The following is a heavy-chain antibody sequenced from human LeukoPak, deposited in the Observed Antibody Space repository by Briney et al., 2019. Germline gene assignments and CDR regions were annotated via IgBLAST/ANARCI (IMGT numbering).Heavy chain of an antibody. CDR2: ISYDGSNK. V-gene: IGHV3-30-3*01. CDR3: ARSIAVAGTPFDY. Sequence: PGRSLRLSCAASGFTFSSYAMHWVRQAPGKGLGWVAVISYDGSNKYYADSVEGRFTISRDNSKNTLYLQMNSLRAEDTAVYYCARSIAVAGTPFDYWGQGTLVTVSS. CDR1: GFTFSSYA. D-gene: IGHD6-19*01. J-gene: IGHJ4*02.